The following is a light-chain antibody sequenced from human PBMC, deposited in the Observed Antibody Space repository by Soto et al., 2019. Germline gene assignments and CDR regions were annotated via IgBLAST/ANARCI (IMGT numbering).Light chain of an antibody. Sequence: DIQMTQSPSTLSGSVGDRVTITCRASQTISSWLAWYQQKPGKAPKLLIYKASTLKSGVPSRFSGSGSGTEFTLTISSLQHDDFDTYYCQQSYSNPFTLGPGPKVDI. CDR1: QTISSW. CDR2: KAS. CDR3: QQSYSNPFT. J-gene: IGKJ3*01. V-gene: IGKV1-5*03.